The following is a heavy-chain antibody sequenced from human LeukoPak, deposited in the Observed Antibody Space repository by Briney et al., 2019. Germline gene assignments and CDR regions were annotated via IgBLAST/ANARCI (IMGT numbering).Heavy chain of an antibody. V-gene: IGHV3-48*01. CDR3: ARGVVEVVAATYNWFDP. Sequence: GGSLRLSCAASGFTFSSYSMNWVRQAPGKGLERVSYISSSSSTIYYADSVKGRFTISRDNAKNSLYLQMNSLRAEDTAVYYCARGVVEVVAATYNWFDPWGQGTLATVSS. CDR2: ISSSSSTI. J-gene: IGHJ5*02. CDR1: GFTFSSYS. D-gene: IGHD2-15*01.